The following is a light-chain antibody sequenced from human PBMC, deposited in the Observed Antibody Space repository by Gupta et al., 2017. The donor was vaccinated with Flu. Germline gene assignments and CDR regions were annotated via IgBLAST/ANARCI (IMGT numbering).Light chain of an antibody. V-gene: IGKV2-28*01. J-gene: IGKJ1*01. CDR3: MQALQTPWT. Sequence: DIVMTQSPLSLPVTPGEPASISCRSSQSLLHSNDYNYLDWYLQKPGQSPQLLIYLGSNRASGVPDRFSGSGSGTDFTLKISRVEAEDVGVYYCMQALQTPWTFGQGTKVEIK. CDR2: LGS. CDR1: QSLLHSNDYNY.